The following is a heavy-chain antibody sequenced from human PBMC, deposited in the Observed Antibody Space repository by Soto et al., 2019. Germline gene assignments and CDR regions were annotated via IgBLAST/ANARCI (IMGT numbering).Heavy chain of an antibody. J-gene: IGHJ6*01. CDR2: ISWDGGST. V-gene: IGHV3-43*01. Sequence: EVQLVESGGVVVQPGGSLRLSCAASGFTFDDYTMHWVRQAPGKGLEWVSLISWDGGSTYYADSVKGRFTISRDNSKNSLYLQMNSLRTEDTALYYCAKDFLEYSSPNFYYYYYGMDVW. CDR1: GFTFDDYT. CDR3: AKDFLEYSSPNFYYYYYGMDV. D-gene: IGHD6-6*01.